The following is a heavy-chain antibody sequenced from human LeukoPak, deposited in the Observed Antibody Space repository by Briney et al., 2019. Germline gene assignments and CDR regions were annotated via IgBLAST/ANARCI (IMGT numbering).Heavy chain of an antibody. Sequence: KPSETLSLTCTVSGGSISSSSYYWGWIRQPPGKGLEWIGSIYYSGSTYYNPSLKSRVTISVDTSKNQFSLKLSSVTAADTAVYYCARVGVVVAATAYYFDYWGQGTLVTVSS. D-gene: IGHD2-15*01. V-gene: IGHV4-39*01. CDR3: ARVGVVVAATAYYFDY. CDR2: IYYSGST. J-gene: IGHJ4*02. CDR1: GGSISSSSYY.